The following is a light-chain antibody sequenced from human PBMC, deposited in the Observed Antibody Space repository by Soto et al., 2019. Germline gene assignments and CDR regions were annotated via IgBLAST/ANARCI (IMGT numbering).Light chain of an antibody. CDR1: QSVSNN. J-gene: IGKJ5*01. CDR3: QQYNDWPPIT. Sequence: EIMMTQSPATLSVSPGERATLSCRASQSVSNNLAWYQQKPGQAPRLLIYYASTRATGIPARFSGSGSGTEFTLTISSLQSEDFALYYCQQYNDWPPITFDQGTRLEMK. CDR2: YAS. V-gene: IGKV3-15*01.